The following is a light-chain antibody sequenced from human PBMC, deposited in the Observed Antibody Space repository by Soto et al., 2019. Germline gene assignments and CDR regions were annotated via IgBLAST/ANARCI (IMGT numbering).Light chain of an antibody. CDR1: QSGLYNSNNDSY. CDR2: WTS. J-gene: IGKJ1*01. CDR3: QQYYSIPWT. Sequence: DIVRTQTPDSLAESLGEMATINCKSSQSGLYNSNNDSYLTWYQQKPGQSPKVLLYWTSIRESGVPDRFSGSGSGPDFTLTISSLQAEDVAVYYCQQYYSIPWTFGQGTKVEIK. V-gene: IGKV4-1*01.